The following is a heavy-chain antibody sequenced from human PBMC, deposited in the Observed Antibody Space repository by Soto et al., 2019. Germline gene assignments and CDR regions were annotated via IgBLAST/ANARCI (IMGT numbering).Heavy chain of an antibody. Sequence: ASVKVSCKASGYTFTSYAMHWVRQAPGQRLEWMGWINAGNGNTKYSQKFQGRVTITRDKSTTTVYMELSSLRSEDTAVYYCARDRANSNWPNFDLWGQGTLVTVSS. CDR1: GYTFTSYA. D-gene: IGHD6-13*01. J-gene: IGHJ4*02. CDR3: ARDRANSNWPNFDL. V-gene: IGHV1-3*01. CDR2: INAGNGNT.